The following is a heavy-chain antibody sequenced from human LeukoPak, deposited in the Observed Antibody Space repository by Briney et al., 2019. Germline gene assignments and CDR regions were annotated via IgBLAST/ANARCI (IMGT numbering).Heavy chain of an antibody. CDR2: IKQDGSEK. D-gene: IGHD4-17*01. CDR1: GFTFSSYW. CDR3: ARRRSYGDYGYYYGMDV. Sequence: TGGSLRLSCAASGFTFSSYWMSWVRQAPGKGLEWVANIKQDGSEKYYVDSVKGRFTISRDNAKNSLYPQMNSLRAEDTAVYYRARRRSYGDYGYYYGMDVWGQGTTVTVSS. V-gene: IGHV3-7*01. J-gene: IGHJ6*02.